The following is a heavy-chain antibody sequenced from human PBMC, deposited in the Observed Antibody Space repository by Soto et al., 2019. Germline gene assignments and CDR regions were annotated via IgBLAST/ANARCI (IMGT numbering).Heavy chain of an antibody. Sequence: GGSLRLSCAASGFTVSSNYMSWVRQAPGKGLEWVSVIYSGGSTYYADSVKGRFTISRDNSKNTLYLQMNSLRAEDTAVYYCANAQHYDSSGYAHWGQGTLVTVSS. J-gene: IGHJ4*02. CDR1: GFTVSSNY. V-gene: IGHV3-53*01. CDR3: ANAQHYDSSGYAH. CDR2: IYSGGST. D-gene: IGHD3-22*01.